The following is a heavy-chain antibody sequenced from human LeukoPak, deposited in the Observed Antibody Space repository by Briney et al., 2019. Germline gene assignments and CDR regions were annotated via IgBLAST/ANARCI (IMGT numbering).Heavy chain of an antibody. Sequence: GGSLRLSCAASGFTFDDYTMHWVRQAPGKGLEWVSLISWDGGSTCYADSVKGRFTISRDNSKNSLYLQMNSLRTEDTALYYCAKGNWKDIVVVPAADYWGQGTLVTVSS. CDR1: GFTFDDYT. J-gene: IGHJ4*02. V-gene: IGHV3-43*01. CDR3: AKGNWKDIVVVPAADY. D-gene: IGHD2-2*01. CDR2: ISWDGGST.